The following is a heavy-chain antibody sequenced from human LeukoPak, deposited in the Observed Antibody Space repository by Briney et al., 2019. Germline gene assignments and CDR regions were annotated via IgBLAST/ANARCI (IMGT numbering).Heavy chain of an antibody. J-gene: IGHJ4*02. D-gene: IGHD1-14*01. CDR3: ARDFNRYYFDY. CDR2: ISYDGSNK. V-gene: IGHV3-30-3*01. Sequence: GGSLRLSCAASGFTFSSYAMHWVRQAPGKGLEWVAVISYDGSNKYYADTVKGRFTISRDNSKNTLYLQMNSLRAEDTAVYYCARDFNRYYFDYWGQGTLVTVSS. CDR1: GFTFSSYA.